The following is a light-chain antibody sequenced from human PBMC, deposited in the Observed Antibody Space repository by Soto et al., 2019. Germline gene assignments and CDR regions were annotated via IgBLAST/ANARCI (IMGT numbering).Light chain of an antibody. J-gene: IGKJ3*01. V-gene: IGKV1-33*01. CDR1: PDISNY. Sequence: DIQMTQSPSSLSASLGDRVTITCQASPDISNYLNWYQQKPGKAPRLLIYDASNLQTGVPSRFSGDGSGTDFTFTISSLQPEDIATYYCQQYDHLPFTFGPGTKLHIK. CDR3: QQYDHLPFT. CDR2: DAS.